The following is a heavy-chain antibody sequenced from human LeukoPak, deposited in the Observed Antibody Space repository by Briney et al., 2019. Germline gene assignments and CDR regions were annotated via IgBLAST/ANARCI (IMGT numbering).Heavy chain of an antibody. CDR2: ISYDGSNK. V-gene: IGHV3-30-3*01. J-gene: IGHJ4*02. D-gene: IGHD3-10*01. CDR1: GFTFSSYA. Sequence: PGRSLRLSCAASGFTFSSYAMHWVRQAPGKGLEWVAVISYDGSNKYYADSVKGRFTISRDNSKNTLYLQMNSLRAEDTAVYYCARVAYGSGSYFPDYWGQGTLVTVSS. CDR3: ARVAYGSGSYFPDY.